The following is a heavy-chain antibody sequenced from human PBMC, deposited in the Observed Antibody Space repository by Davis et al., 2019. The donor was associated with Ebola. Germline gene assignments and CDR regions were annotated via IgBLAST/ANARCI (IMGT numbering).Heavy chain of an antibody. J-gene: IGHJ4*02. CDR1: GFTFSGSA. D-gene: IGHD4-17*01. V-gene: IGHV3-73*01. CDR3: TSTLDGDYVDY. Sequence: GESLKISCEASGFTFSGSAMHWVRQASGKGLEWVGRIRSKANSYATAYAASVKGRFTISRDDSKNTAYLQMNSLKTEDTAVYYCTSTLDGDYVDYWGQGTLVTVSS. CDR2: IRSKANSYAT.